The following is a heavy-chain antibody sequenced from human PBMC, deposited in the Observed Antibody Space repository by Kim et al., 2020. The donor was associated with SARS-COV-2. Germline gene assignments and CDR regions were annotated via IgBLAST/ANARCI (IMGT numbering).Heavy chain of an antibody. Sequence: AQGFTGRFVFSLDTSVSTAYLQISSLKAEDTAVYYCARAGDGSGWSRLDYWGQGTLVTVSS. V-gene: IGHV7-4-1*02. J-gene: IGHJ4*02. D-gene: IGHD6-19*01. CDR3: ARAGDGSGWSRLDY.